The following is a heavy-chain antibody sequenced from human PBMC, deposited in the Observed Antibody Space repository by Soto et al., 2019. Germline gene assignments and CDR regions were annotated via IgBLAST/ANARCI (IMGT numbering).Heavy chain of an antibody. V-gene: IGHV3-30*18. CDR3: AKDAWFVARFTYYFDY. Sequence: QVQLVESGGGVVQPGWSLRLSCAASGFTFSSYGMHWVRQAPGKGLEWVAVISYDGSNKYYADSVKGRFTISRDNSKNTLYLQMNSLRAEDTAVYYCAKDAWFVARFTYYFDYWGQGTLVTVSS. D-gene: IGHD2-15*01. CDR1: GFTFSSYG. J-gene: IGHJ4*02. CDR2: ISYDGSNK.